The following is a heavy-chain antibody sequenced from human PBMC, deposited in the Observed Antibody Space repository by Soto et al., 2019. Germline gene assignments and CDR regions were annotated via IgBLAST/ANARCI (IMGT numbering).Heavy chain of an antibody. CDR3: ARDRSGVVVTAPQYYFDY. J-gene: IGHJ4*02. CDR2: INPSGGST. V-gene: IGHV1-46*01. D-gene: IGHD2-21*02. CDR1: GYTFTSYY. Sequence: QVQLVQSGAEVKKPGASVKVSCKASGYTFTSYYMHWVRQAPGQGLEWMGIINPSGGSTSYAQKFQGRVTMTRDTSTSTVYMELSSLRSKDTAVYYCARDRSGVVVTAPQYYFDYWGQGTLVTVSS.